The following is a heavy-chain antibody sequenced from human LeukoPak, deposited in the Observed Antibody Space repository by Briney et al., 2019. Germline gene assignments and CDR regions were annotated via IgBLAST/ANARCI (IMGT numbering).Heavy chain of an antibody. CDR3: ARAEYYYDSSGLKGFPCDY. Sequence: ASVKVSCKASGYTFTGYYMNWVRRAPGQGLEWMGWINPNSGGTNYAQKFQGRVTMTRDTSISTVYMELSRLRTDDTAVYYCARAEYYYDSSGLKGFPCDYWGQGTQVTVSS. CDR2: INPNSGGT. V-gene: IGHV1-2*02. J-gene: IGHJ4*02. D-gene: IGHD3-22*01. CDR1: GYTFTGYY.